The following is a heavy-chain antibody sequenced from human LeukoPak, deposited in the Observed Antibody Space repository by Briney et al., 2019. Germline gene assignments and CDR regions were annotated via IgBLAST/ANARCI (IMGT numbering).Heavy chain of an antibody. CDR2: ISSSSSTI. V-gene: IGHV3-48*01. Sequence: GGSLRLSCAASGFTFSSYSMNWVRQAPGKGLEWVSYISSSSSTIYYADSVKGRFTISRDNAKNSLYLQMNSLRAEETAVYYCARDPWGAAAGSFGYWGQGTLVTVSS. D-gene: IGHD6-13*01. J-gene: IGHJ4*02. CDR1: GFTFSSYS. CDR3: ARDPWGAAAGSFGY.